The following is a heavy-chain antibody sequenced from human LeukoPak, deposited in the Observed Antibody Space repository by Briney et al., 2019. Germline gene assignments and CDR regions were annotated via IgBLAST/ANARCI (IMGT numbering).Heavy chain of an antibody. CDR2: IRSKTDGGTT. J-gene: IGHJ5*01. Sequence: SGGSLRLSCAASGFTFSNAWMSWVRQAPGKGLEWVGRIRSKTDGGTTDYAAPVKGRFTISRDGSKNTLYLQIGNPKARDNAVYYCTKSLDFSRTSCYSWGQEPWSPSPQ. CDR1: GFTFSNAW. V-gene: IGHV3-15*01. CDR3: TKSLDFSRTSCYS. D-gene: IGHD3-3*01.